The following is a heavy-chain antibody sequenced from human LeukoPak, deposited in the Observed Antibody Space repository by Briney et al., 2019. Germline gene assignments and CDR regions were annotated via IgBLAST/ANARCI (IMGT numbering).Heavy chain of an antibody. J-gene: IGHJ5*02. CDR3: ASGYSYGFNWFDP. D-gene: IGHD5-18*01. Sequence: GGSLRLSCAASGFTVSSNYMSWVRQAPGEGLEWVSVIYSGGSTYYADSVKGRFTISRDNSKNTLYLQMNSLRAEDTAVYYCASGYSYGFNWFDPWGQGTLVTVSS. CDR2: IYSGGST. V-gene: IGHV3-66*01. CDR1: GFTVSSNY.